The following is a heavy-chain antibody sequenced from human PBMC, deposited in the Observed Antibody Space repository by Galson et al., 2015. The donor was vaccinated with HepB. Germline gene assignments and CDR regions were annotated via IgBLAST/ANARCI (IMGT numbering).Heavy chain of an antibody. Sequence: SLRLSCAASGFTFSSYGMHWVRQAPGKGLEWVAFIRYDGSNKYYADSVKGRFTISRDNSKNTLYLQMNSLRAEDTAVYYCAKDQQQLEAIDYWGQGTLVTVSS. CDR1: GFTFSSYG. V-gene: IGHV3-30*02. CDR3: AKDQQQLEAIDY. CDR2: IRYDGSNK. D-gene: IGHD6-13*01. J-gene: IGHJ4*02.